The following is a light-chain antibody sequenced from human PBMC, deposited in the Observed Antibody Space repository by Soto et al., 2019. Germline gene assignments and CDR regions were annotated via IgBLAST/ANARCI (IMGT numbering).Light chain of an antibody. CDR3: QQYGSSPRFT. CDR2: GAS. Sequence: EIVLTQSPGTLSLSPGETATLSCRASQSVSSSYLAWYQQKPGQAPRLLIYGASSRATVIPDRFSGSGSGTDFTLTISRLEPEDFAVYYCQQYGSSPRFTFGPGTKVDIK. CDR1: QSVSSSY. V-gene: IGKV3-20*01. J-gene: IGKJ3*01.